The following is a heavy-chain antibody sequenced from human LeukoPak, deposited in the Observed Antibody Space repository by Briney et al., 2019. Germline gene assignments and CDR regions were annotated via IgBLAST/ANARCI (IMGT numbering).Heavy chain of an antibody. CDR2: ISYDGSNK. Sequence: PGGSLRLSCAASGFTFSSYGMHWVRQAPGKGLEWVAVISYDGSNKYYADSVKGRFTISRDNSKNTLYLQMNSLRAEDTAVYYCAKDLVPGTSEVAGKDYWGQGTLVTVSS. V-gene: IGHV3-30*18. D-gene: IGHD6-19*01. CDR3: AKDLVPGTSEVAGKDY. J-gene: IGHJ4*02. CDR1: GFTFSSYG.